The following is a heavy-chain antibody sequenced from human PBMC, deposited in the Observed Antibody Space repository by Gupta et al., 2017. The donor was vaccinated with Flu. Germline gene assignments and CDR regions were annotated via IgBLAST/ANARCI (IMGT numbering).Heavy chain of an antibody. CDR3: ARWARAAVPGIHAFDV. J-gene: IGHJ3*01. V-gene: IGHV4-39*01. CDR2: IYYTGNT. D-gene: IGHD6-13*01. CDR1: GGSISSSNYY. Sequence: QLQLQESGPGLVKPSETLSLTCTVSGGSISSSNYYWGWIRQPPGKGLEWIAIIYYTGNTLNNPSLKSRMTVSVDTSKNQFSLKLSSVTAADTAVYYCARWARAAVPGIHAFDVWGQGTMVTVSS.